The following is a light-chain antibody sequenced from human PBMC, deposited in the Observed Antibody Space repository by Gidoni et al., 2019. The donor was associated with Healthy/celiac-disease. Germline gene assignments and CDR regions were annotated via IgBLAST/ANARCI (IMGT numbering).Light chain of an antibody. CDR1: QSITSW. Sequence: DIQMTQSPSTLSASVGDRVTITCRASQSITSWLVWYQQKPGKAPKHLIYKASSLESGVPSRFSGSGSGTEFTLTISSLQPDDFETYYCQQYNSYPWTFGQGTKVEIK. CDR3: QQYNSYPWT. V-gene: IGKV1-5*03. J-gene: IGKJ1*01. CDR2: KAS.